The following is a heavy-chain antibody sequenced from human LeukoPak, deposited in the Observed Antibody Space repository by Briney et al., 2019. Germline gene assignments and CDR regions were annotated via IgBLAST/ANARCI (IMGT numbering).Heavy chain of an antibody. J-gene: IGHJ4*02. V-gene: IGHV3-23*01. Sequence: GGSLRLSCAASGFTFNNYLMSWVRQAPGKGLEWVSVLFTGGGRTLYADSVKGRFTISGATSRTTLYLPMNGLRAEDTAVYDCAKVCDYSPGHKFGLWGQGTLVTVSS. CDR3: AKVCDYSPGHKFGL. D-gene: IGHD3-10*01. CDR1: GFTFNNYL. CDR2: LFTGGGRT.